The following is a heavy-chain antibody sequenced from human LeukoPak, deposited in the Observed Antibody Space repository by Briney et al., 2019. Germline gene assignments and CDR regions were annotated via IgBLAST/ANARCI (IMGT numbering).Heavy chain of an antibody. Sequence: SETLSLTCAVSGGSISSGHSSWNWFRQPPGKGLEWIGYIYHSGSTYYNPSLKSRVAISVDKSKNQFSLKLRSVTAADTALYYCARGGTAFDIWGQGTMVTVPS. CDR2: IYHSGST. V-gene: IGHV4-30-2*01. CDR1: GGSISSGHSS. J-gene: IGHJ3*02. D-gene: IGHD1-26*01. CDR3: ARGGTAFDI.